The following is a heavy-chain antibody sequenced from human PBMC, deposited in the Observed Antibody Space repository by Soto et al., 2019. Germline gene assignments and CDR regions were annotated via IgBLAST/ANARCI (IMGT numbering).Heavy chain of an antibody. V-gene: IGHV1-2*04. Sequence: QVQMVQSGAEVKKPGASVKVSCKASGYNFNGYYMHWVRQAPGQGLEWMGWINPNNGGTGYAQKFQGWVTMTRDTSISTVFLELSRLTSDDAAVYYCAREADSNGLYYFDQWGQGTVVTVSS. J-gene: IGHJ4*02. CDR1: GYNFNGYY. D-gene: IGHD3-22*01. CDR2: INPNNGGT. CDR3: AREADSNGLYYFDQ.